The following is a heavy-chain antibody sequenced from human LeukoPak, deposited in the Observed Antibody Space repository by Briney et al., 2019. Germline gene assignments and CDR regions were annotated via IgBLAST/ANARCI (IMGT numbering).Heavy chain of an antibody. V-gene: IGHV3-21*01. J-gene: IGHJ6*03. CDR3: ARDPHYDFWSGYSYYMDV. CDR1: AFSLNAYN. Sequence: GSLRLSCAASAFSLNAYNMNWVRQAPGKGLEWVSSISYTGTYIYYADSVKGRFTISRDNAKNSLYLQMNSLRAEDTAVYYCARDPHYDFWSGYSYYMDVWGKGTTVTVSS. D-gene: IGHD3-3*01. CDR2: ISYTGTYI.